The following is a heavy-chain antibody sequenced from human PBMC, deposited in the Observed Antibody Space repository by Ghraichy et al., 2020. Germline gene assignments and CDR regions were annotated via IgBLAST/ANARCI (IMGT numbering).Heavy chain of an antibody. Sequence: GGSLRLSCAASGFTFSSYWMHWVRQAPGKGLVWVSRINSDGSSTSYADSVRGRFTISRDNAKNTLYLQMNSLRAEDTAVYYCARIYSTVLNQWVDLWGRNTLVTVSS. V-gene: IGHV3-74*01. J-gene: IGHJ2*01. CDR1: GFTFSSYW. CDR3: ARIYSTVLNQWVDL. D-gene: IGHD4-23*01. CDR2: INSDGSST.